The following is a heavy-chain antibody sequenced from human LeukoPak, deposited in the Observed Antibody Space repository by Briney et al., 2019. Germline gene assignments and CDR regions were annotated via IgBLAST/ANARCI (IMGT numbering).Heavy chain of an antibody. V-gene: IGHV1-2*02. D-gene: IGHD3-22*01. CDR1: GYTFTGYY. J-gene: IGHJ4*02. CDR2: INPNSGGT. CDR3: ASISHYDSSGYYYPAY. Sequence: WASVKVSCKASGYTFTGYYMHWVRQAPGQGLEWMGWINPNSGGTNYAQKFQGRVTMTRDTSISTAYMELSRLRSDDTAVYYCASISHYDSSGYYYPAYWGQGTLVTASS.